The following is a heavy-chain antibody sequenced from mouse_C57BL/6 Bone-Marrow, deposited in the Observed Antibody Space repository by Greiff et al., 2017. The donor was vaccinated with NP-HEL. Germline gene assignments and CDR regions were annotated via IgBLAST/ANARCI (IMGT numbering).Heavy chain of an antibody. CDR1: GYTFTSYG. V-gene: IGHV1-81*01. CDR2: IYPRSGNT. CDR3: ARTYYYGSSHWYFDV. D-gene: IGHD1-1*01. Sequence: QVHVKQSGAELARPVASVKLSCKASGYTFTSYGISWVKQRTGQGLEWIGEIYPRSGNTYYNEKFKGKATLTADKSSSTAYMELRSLTSEDSAVYFCARTYYYGSSHWYFDVWGTGTTVTVSS. J-gene: IGHJ1*03.